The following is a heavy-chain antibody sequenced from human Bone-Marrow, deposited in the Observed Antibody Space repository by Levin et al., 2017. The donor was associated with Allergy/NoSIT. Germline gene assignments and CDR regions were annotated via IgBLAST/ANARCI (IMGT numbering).Heavy chain of an antibody. CDR2: INTNTGNP. V-gene: IGHV7-4-1*02. D-gene: IGHD6-19*01. CDR3: ARDGAGSIDY. Sequence: GESLKISCKASGYTFTSYAMNWVRQAPGQGLEWMGWINTNTGNPTYAQGFTGRFVFSLDTSVSTAYLQISSLKAEDTAVYYCARDGAGSIDYWGQGTLVTVSS. J-gene: IGHJ4*02. CDR1: GYTFTSYA.